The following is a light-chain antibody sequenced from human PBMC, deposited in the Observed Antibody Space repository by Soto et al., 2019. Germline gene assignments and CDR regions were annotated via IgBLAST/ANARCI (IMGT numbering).Light chain of an antibody. J-gene: IGLJ2*01. V-gene: IGLV2-23*01. CDR2: EDD. CDR1: SSDVGSYRL. Sequence: QPALTQPASVSASPGEPITISCTGTSSDVGSYRLVSWYQQHPGKAPKLIIYEDDERPSGVSNRFSGSKSGNTASLTISGLQAEDEADYYCSSYAGRSTFVVFGGGTKVTVL. CDR3: SSYAGRSTFVV.